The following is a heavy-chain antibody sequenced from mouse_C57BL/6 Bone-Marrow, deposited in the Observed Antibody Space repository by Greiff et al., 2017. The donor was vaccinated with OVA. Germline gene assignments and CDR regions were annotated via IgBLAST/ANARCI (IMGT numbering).Heavy chain of an antibody. J-gene: IGHJ4*01. D-gene: IGHD1-2*01. V-gene: IGHV3-6*01. Sequence: DVKLVESGPGLVKPSQSLSLTCSVTGYSITSGYYWNWIRQFPGNKLEWMGYISYDGSNNYNPSLKNRISITRDTSKNQFFLKLNSVTTEDTATYYCLRLVYAMDYWGQGTSVTVSS. CDR2: ISYDGSN. CDR3: LRLVYAMDY. CDR1: GYSITSGYY.